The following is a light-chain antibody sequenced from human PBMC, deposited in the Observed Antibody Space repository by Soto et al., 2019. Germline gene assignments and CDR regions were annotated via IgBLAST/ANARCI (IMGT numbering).Light chain of an antibody. J-gene: IGKJ5*01. Sequence: EVVMTQSPATLPVSPGGRVTLSCRASQSVSSYLAWYQQKPGQAPRLLIYDASNRATGIPARFSGSGSGTDFTLTISSLEPEDFAVYYCQQRSNWPLFGQGTRLEI. CDR3: QQRSNWPL. CDR2: DAS. CDR1: QSVSSY. V-gene: IGKV3-11*01.